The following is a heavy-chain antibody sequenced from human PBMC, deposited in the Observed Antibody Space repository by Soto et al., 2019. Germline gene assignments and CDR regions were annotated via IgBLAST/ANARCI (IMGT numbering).Heavy chain of an antibody. CDR3: ARLAATVTTFDP. J-gene: IGHJ5*02. V-gene: IGHV5-51*01. CDR2: IYPGDSDT. Sequence: PGESLKISCKGSGYNFTTFWIGWVRQMPGKGLEWMGIIYPGDSDTRYSPSFQGQVTISADKSISTAYLQWSSLKASDTAMYYCARLAATVTTFDPWGQGTLVTVSS. D-gene: IGHD4-4*01. CDR1: GYNFTTFW.